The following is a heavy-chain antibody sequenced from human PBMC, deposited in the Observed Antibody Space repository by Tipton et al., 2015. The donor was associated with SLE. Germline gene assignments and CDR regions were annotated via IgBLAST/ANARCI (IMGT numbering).Heavy chain of an antibody. Sequence: LRLSCAVQGESFADYYWTWIRQPPGKGLEWIGEINHLSMTNYNPSLKGRLTISVDTSKNQFSLMLSSVTAADTAVYFCARRYDFWSGYYSHWGQGTLVTVSS. J-gene: IGHJ4*02. V-gene: IGHV4-34*01. CDR1: GESFADYY. D-gene: IGHD3-3*01. CDR3: ARRYDFWSGYYSH. CDR2: INHLSMT.